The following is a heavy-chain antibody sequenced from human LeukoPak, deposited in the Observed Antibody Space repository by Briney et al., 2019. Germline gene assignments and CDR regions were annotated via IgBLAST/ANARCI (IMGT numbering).Heavy chain of an antibody. CDR3: AKAPEVVVSTFEW. Sequence: PGGSLRLSCAASGFSFNDYDMHWVRQGKGKGLDWVSYISGSSGTIHYADSVRGRFTISRDNSKNMVFLQMNGLRAEDTAVYYCAKAPEVVVSTFEWWGQGTLVTVSS. CDR1: GFSFNDYD. V-gene: IGHV3-23*01. J-gene: IGHJ4*02. D-gene: IGHD3-22*01. CDR2: ISGSSGTI.